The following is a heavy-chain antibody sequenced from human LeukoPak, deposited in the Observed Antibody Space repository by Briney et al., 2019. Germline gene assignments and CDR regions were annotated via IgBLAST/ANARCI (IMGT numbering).Heavy chain of an antibody. V-gene: IGHV4-39*01. CDR2: IYYSGST. Sequence: PSETRSLTCTVSGGSISSSSYYWGWIRQPPGKGLEWIGSIYYSGSTYYNPSLKSRVTISVDTPKNQFSLKLSSVTAADTAVYYCARLIRGSGAFDIWGQGTMVTVSS. J-gene: IGHJ3*02. CDR1: GGSISSSSYY. CDR3: ARLIRGSGAFDI. D-gene: IGHD5-12*01.